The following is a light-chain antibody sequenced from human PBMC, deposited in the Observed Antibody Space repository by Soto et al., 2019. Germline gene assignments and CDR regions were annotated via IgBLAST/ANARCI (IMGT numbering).Light chain of an antibody. CDR1: QRVSSSY. V-gene: IGKV3-20*01. CDR3: QQYGNSPPYT. J-gene: IGKJ2*01. Sequence: EIVLTQSPDTLSLSPGERATLSCRASQRVSSSYLAWYQQKPGQAPRLLIYGASSRATGIPDRFSGSGSGTDFTLTISRLEPEDFAVYYCQQYGNSPPYTFGQGTKLEI. CDR2: GAS.